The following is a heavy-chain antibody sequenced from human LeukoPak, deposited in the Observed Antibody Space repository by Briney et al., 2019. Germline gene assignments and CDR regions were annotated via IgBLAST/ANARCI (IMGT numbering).Heavy chain of an antibody. Sequence: SQTLSLTCAVSVGSLRSGGYSWSWIRQPPGKGLEWIGYIYHSGSTYYNPSLKSRVTISVDRSKNQFSLKLSSVTAADTAVYYCARSVDGVLNDYWGQGTLVTVSS. CDR1: VGSLRSGGYS. CDR3: ARSVDGVLNDY. J-gene: IGHJ4*02. D-gene: IGHD5-12*01. V-gene: IGHV4-30-2*01. CDR2: IYHSGST.